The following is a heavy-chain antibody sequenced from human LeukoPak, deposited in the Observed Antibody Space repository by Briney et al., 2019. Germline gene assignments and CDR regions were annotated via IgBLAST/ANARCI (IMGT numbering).Heavy chain of an antibody. J-gene: IGHJ5*02. CDR1: GFTVSSNY. CDR2: ISSSSSYI. CDR3: AKGYDSSGTINWFDP. D-gene: IGHD3-22*01. Sequence: GGSLRLSCAASGFTVSSNYMSWVRQAPGKGLEWVSSISSSSSYISYADSVKGRFTISRDNAMHSLYLQMNSLRAEDTAVYYCAKGYDSSGTINWFDPWGQGTLVTVSS. V-gene: IGHV3-21*01.